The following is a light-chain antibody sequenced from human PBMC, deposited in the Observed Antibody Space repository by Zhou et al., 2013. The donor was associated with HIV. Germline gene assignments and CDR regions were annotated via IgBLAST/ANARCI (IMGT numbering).Light chain of an antibody. V-gene: IGKV3-20*01. CDR3: QQCGSSPKYT. J-gene: IGKJ2*01. Sequence: DIVLTQYPGTLALSPGERATLSCRTSQSINSDSLAWLHQKPGQAPRLLIYGGSNRATGIPDRFSGSGSGTDFTLTISRLEPEDFAVYFCQQCGSSPKYTFGQGTKLEIK. CDR2: GGS. CDR1: QSINSDS.